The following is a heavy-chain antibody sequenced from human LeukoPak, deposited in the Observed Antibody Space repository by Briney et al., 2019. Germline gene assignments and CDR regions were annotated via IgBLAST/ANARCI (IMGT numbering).Heavy chain of an antibody. Sequence: GGSLRLSCAASGFTFSSYGMHWVRQAPGKGLEWVAVISYDGSNKYYADSVKGRFTISRDNSKNTLYLQMNSLRAEDTAVYYCAKDQATDIVVVPAALYYFDYWGQGARVTVSS. V-gene: IGHV3-30*18. D-gene: IGHD2-2*01. CDR2: ISYDGSNK. J-gene: IGHJ4*02. CDR3: AKDQATDIVVVPAALYYFDY. CDR1: GFTFSSYG.